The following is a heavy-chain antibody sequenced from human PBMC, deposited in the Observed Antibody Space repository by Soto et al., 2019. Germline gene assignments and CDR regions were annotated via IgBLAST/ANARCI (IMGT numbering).Heavy chain of an antibody. Sequence: QVQLVQSGAEVKKPGASLKVSCKASGYTFTSYDINWVRQATGQGLEWMGWVNPNSGNTAHAQKFLGRVTMTRNTSISTAYMELSSLRPEDTAVYYCARERTRGFDPWGQGTLVTVSS. CDR1: GYTFTSYD. V-gene: IGHV1-8*01. CDR2: VNPNSGNT. CDR3: ARERTRGFDP. J-gene: IGHJ5*02.